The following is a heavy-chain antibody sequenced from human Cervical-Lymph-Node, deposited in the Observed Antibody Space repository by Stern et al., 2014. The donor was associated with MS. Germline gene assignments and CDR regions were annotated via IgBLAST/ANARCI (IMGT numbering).Heavy chain of an antibody. D-gene: IGHD3-3*01. Sequence: QVQLGESGAEVRNPGASVRVSCKASGYSFTGNNIHWVRQAPGQGLEWMGWIHAPDGDTKYSPKFQGRVTITRDTFATTAYMELSSLRPEDTAVYYCVRDWEGWSGYPWGQGTLVTVSS. CDR1: GYSFTGNN. CDR3: VRDWEGWSGYP. CDR2: IHAPDGDT. V-gene: IGHV1-3*01. J-gene: IGHJ5*02.